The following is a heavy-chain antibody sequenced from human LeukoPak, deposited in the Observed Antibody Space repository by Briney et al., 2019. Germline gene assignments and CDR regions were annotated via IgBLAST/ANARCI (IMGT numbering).Heavy chain of an antibody. V-gene: IGHV4-59*08. CDR3: ARHFRADGYSSSWYHSDY. D-gene: IGHD6-13*01. CDR1: GGSISSYY. J-gene: IGHJ4*02. CDR2: IYYSGST. Sequence: SETLSLTCTVSGGSISSYYWSWIRQPPGKGLEWIGYIYYSGSTNYNPSLKSRVTISVDTSKNQFSLKLSSVTAADTAVYYCARHFRADGYSSSWYHSDYWGQGTLVTVSS.